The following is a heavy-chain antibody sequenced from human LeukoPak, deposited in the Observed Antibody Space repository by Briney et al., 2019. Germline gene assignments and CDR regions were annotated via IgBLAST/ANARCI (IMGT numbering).Heavy chain of an antibody. CDR2: INHSGST. D-gene: IGHD2-15*01. J-gene: IGHJ5*02. CDR1: GGSFSVYY. V-gene: IGHV4-34*01. Sequence: PSETLSLTCAVYGGSFSVYYWSCIRQPPGKGLEWIGEINHSGSTNYNPSLKSRVTISVDTSKNQFSLKLSSVTAADTAVYYCARASVMVAATNGRWFDPSGQGTLVTVSS. CDR3: ARASVMVAATNGRWFDP.